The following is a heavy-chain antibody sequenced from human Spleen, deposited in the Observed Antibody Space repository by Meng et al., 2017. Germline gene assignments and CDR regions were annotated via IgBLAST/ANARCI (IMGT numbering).Heavy chain of an antibody. CDR1: GGSVSTSSHY. CDR3: ARDPWNTVTTGLDS. V-gene: IGHV3-74*01. J-gene: IGHJ4*02. D-gene: IGHD4-17*01. Sequence: ETLSLTCTVSGGSVSTSSHYWGWVRQAPGKGLVWVSSIKNDGSTTIYADSVKGRFTISRDNAKNTLYLQMNSLRAEDTAVYYCARDPWNTVTTGLDSWGQGTLVTVSS. CDR2: IKNDGSTT.